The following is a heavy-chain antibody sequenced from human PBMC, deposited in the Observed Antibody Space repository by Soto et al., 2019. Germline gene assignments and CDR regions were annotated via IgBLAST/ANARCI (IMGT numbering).Heavy chain of an antibody. V-gene: IGHV4-59*08. Sequence: PSETLSLTCTVSGGSISSYYWSWIRQPPGKGLEWIGYIYYSGSTNYNPSPKSRVTISVDTSKNQFSLKLSSVTAADTAVYYCARQRTDFWSGYPSSYFDYWGQGTLVTVSS. CDR1: GGSISSYY. CDR2: IYYSGST. CDR3: ARQRTDFWSGYPSSYFDY. J-gene: IGHJ4*02. D-gene: IGHD3-3*01.